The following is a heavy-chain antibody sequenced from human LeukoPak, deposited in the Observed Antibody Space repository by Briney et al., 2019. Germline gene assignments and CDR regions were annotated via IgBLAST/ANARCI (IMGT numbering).Heavy chain of an antibody. V-gene: IGHV3-30*18. J-gene: IGHJ4*02. CDR3: AKGSRRPADY. CDR1: GFTFSSYG. CDR2: ISYDGSNK. Sequence: QPGRSLRLSCAASGFTFSSYGMHWVRQAPGKGLEWVAVISYDGSNKYYADSVKGRFTISRDNSKNTLYLQMNGLRAEDTAVYYCAKGSRRPADYWGQGTLVTVSS. D-gene: IGHD1-1*01.